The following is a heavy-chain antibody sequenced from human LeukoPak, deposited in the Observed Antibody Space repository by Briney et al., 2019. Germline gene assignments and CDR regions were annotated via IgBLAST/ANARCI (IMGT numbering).Heavy chain of an antibody. D-gene: IGHD2-15*01. V-gene: IGHV3-7*01. J-gene: IGHJ4*02. CDR1: GFTFSNYW. CDR2: IKQDGSEK. CDR3: ARDGVVVAGVSDY. Sequence: GGSLRLSCAASGFTFSNYWMSWVRQAPGKGLEWVANIKQDGSEKYYVDSVKGRFTIFRDNAKNSLYLQMNSLRAEDTAMYYCARDGVVVAGVSDYWGQGTLVTVSS.